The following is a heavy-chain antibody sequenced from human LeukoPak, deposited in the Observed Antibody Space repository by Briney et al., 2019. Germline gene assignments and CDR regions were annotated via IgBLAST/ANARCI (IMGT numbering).Heavy chain of an antibody. J-gene: IGHJ4*02. D-gene: IGHD3-16*01. CDR1: GASVSSGDYH. CDR2: HNGDP. CDR3: VTYYVNGGGRGH. Sequence: PSETLFVTCTVSGASVSSGDYHWSWVRQAPGKGLEWIGHNGDPSYNPSLKSRVVISIDTSRNQFSLRLNSVTAADTATYFCVTYYVNGGGRGHWGPGALVTVSS. V-gene: IGHV4-61*08.